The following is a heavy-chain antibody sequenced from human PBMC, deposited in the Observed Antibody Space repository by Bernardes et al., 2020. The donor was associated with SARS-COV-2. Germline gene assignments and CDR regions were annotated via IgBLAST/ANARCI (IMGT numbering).Heavy chain of an antibody. V-gene: IGHV3-11*01. Sequence: GGSLRLSCAASGFTFSDYYMSWIRQAPGKGLEWVSYISSSGSTIYYADSVKGRFTISRDNAKNSLYLQMNSLRAEDTAVYYCARNVARSGYAHWYFDLWGRGTLVTVSS. J-gene: IGHJ2*01. CDR3: ARNVARSGYAHWYFDL. CDR1: GFTFSDYY. CDR2: ISSSGSTI. D-gene: IGHD3-22*01.